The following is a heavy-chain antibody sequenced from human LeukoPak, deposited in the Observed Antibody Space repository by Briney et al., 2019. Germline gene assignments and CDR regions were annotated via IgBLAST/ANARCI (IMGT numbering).Heavy chain of an antibody. CDR1: GYTFTGYY. D-gene: IGHD6-13*01. J-gene: IGHJ4*02. Sequence: ASVKVSCKASGYTFTGYYMHWVRQAPGQGLEWMGWINPNSGGTNYAQKFQGWVTMTRDTSISTAYMELSSLRSEDTAVYYCARGLPSSSWYAKRYYFDYWGQGTLVTVSS. V-gene: IGHV1-2*04. CDR2: INPNSGGT. CDR3: ARGLPSSSWYAKRYYFDY.